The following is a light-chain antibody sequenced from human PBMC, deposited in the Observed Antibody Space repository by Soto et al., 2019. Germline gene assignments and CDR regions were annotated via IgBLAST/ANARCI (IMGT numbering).Light chain of an antibody. J-gene: IGKJ1*01. Sequence: DIQMTQSPSSLSASVGDRVTITCRASQGIRNYLAWYQQKPGKVPKLLIYAASTLQSGVPSRFSGSGSGTDFTHTISSLQPEDVATYYCQKYSSAPWTFGPGTKVNVK. V-gene: IGKV1-27*01. CDR1: QGIRNY. CDR2: AAS. CDR3: QKYSSAPWT.